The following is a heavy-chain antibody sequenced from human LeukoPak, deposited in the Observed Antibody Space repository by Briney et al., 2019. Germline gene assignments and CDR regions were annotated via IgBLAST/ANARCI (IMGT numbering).Heavy chain of an antibody. CDR1: GYTLTELS. J-gene: IGHJ6*02. CDR3: ATSYFCNRAGYYYGMDV. CDR2: FDPEDGET. Sequence: ASVKVSCKVSGYTLTELSMHWVRQAPGNGLEWMGGFDPEDGETIYAQKFQGRVTMTEDTSTDTAYMELSSLRSEDTAVYYCATSYFCNRAGYYYGMDVWGQGTTVTVSS. V-gene: IGHV1-24*01. D-gene: IGHD1-14*01.